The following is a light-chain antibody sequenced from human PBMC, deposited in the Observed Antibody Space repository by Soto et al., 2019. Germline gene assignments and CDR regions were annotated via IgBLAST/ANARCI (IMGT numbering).Light chain of an antibody. CDR1: SSDVGGYNF. J-gene: IGLJ2*01. Sequence: QSVLTQPASVSGSPGQSITISCTGTSSDVGGYNFVSWYQQHPGKVPKLMIYDVTNRPSGVSNRFSGSKSGNTASLTISGLQAEDEAEYYCSSYTSSSTVVFGGGTKLTVL. CDR3: SSYTSSSTVV. V-gene: IGLV2-14*03. CDR2: DVT.